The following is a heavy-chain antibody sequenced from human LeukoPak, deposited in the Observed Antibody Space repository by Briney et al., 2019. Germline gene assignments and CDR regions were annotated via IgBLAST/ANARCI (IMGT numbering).Heavy chain of an antibody. CDR1: GGSISSHH. Sequence: SETLSLTCTGSGGSISSHHWSWIRQPPGKGLEWIGYIYYSGSTNYNPSLKSRVTISVDTSKNQFSLKLSSVTAADTAVYYCARGPPGYSSSMYFDYWGQGTLVTVSS. V-gene: IGHV4-59*11. CDR2: IYYSGST. D-gene: IGHD6-6*01. J-gene: IGHJ4*02. CDR3: ARGPPGYSSSMYFDY.